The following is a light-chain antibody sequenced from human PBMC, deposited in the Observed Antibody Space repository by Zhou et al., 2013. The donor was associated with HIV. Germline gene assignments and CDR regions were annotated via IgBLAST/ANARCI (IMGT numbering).Light chain of an antibody. V-gene: IGKV1-33*01. Sequence: DIQMTQSPSSLPASVGDTVTITCRASQTIANYLSWYQWKPGKAPKLLIYDASNLETGVPSRFSGGGFGTYFSFTISSLQPEDIATYYCQHHDSLPSTFGQGTRLEIK. CDR3: QHHDSLPST. CDR1: QTIANY. J-gene: IGKJ2*01. CDR2: DAS.